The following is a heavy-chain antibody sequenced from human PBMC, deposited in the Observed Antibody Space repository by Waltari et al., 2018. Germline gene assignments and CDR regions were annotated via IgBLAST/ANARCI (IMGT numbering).Heavy chain of an antibody. CDR2: MYYSGTT. V-gene: IGHV4-39*01. Sequence: QLLLQESGPGLVTPSETLSLTCTVSGGSINRSSYYWGWVRQSPGKGPEWLGSMYYSGTTYDNPTVESRITISGDTSKNQFSLRLSSVTAADTAVYYCARHWKRNGYRFDPWGQGTRVTVSS. CDR1: GGSINRSSYY. J-gene: IGHJ5*02. D-gene: IGHD5-12*01. CDR3: ARHWKRNGYRFDP.